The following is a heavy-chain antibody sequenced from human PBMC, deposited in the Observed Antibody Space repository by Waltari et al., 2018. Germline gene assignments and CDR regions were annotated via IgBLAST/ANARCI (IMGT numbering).Heavy chain of an antibody. CDR1: GFTFSTYW. V-gene: IGHV3-74*01. J-gene: IGHJ4*02. D-gene: IGHD3-10*01. CDR3: GRARVQVVKYFDY. CDR2: IDSDGSST. Sequence: DVQLVESGGGLVQPGGSLRLSCTASGFTFSTYWMHWVRHGPGTGLTWLSRIDSDGSSTSYEDSVRGRFTISRDNAKNTLYLQMNSVRDEDTAVYYCGRARVQVVKYFDYWGRGALVTVSS.